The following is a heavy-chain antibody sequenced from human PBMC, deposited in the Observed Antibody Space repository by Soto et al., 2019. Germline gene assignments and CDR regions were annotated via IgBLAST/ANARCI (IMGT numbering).Heavy chain of an antibody. J-gene: IGHJ5*02. CDR2: ISGSGGST. CDR3: AKGPWELLSWDWFDP. Sequence: PGGSLRLSCAASGFTFSSYAMSWVRQAPGKGLEWVSAISGSGGSTYYADSVKGRFTTSRDNSKNTLYLQMNSLRAEDTAVYYCAKGPWELLSWDWFDPWGQGTLVTVSS. CDR1: GFTFSSYA. V-gene: IGHV3-23*01. D-gene: IGHD1-26*01.